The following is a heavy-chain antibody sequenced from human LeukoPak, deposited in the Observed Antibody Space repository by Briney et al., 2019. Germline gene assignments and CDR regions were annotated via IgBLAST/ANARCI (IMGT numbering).Heavy chain of an antibody. Sequence: GGSLRLSCAASGFTFSSYAMSRVRQAPGKGLEWVSGITGSGGNTYYADSVKGRFTIPRDNSKNRLYLRMNSLRAEDTAVYYCAKDREQRWLHLGAFDMWGQGTMVTVSS. V-gene: IGHV3-23*01. D-gene: IGHD5-24*01. CDR1: GFTFSSYA. CDR3: AKDREQRWLHLGAFDM. CDR2: ITGSGGNT. J-gene: IGHJ3*02.